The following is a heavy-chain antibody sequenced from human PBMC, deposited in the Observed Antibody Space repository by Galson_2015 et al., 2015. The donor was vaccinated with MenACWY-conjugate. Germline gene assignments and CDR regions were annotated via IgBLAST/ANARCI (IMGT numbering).Heavy chain of an antibody. Sequence: QSGAEVKKPGESLKISCKASGYTFTGYYMHWVRQAPGQGLEWMGWIHPNSGGTNYAQKFQGWVTMTRDTSISTAYMELSRLRSDDTAVYYCARACDVGDASDIWGQGTMVTVSS. CDR2: IHPNSGGT. CDR3: ARACDVGDASDI. J-gene: IGHJ3*02. D-gene: IGHD1-26*01. CDR1: GYTFTGYY. V-gene: IGHV1-2*04.